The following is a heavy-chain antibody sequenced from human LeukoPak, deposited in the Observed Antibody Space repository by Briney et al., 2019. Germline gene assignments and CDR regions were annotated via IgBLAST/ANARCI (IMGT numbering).Heavy chain of an antibody. CDR1: GGSISSYY. CDR2: IYTSGST. D-gene: IGHD3-10*01. CDR3: ARGMPYYYGSDLPYYYYMDV. Sequence: SETLSLTCTVSGGSISSYYWSWIRQPAGKGLEWIGRIYTSGSTTYNPSLKSRVTISVDTSKNQFSLKLSSVTAADTAVYYCARGMPYYYGSDLPYYYYMDVWGKGTTVTISS. J-gene: IGHJ6*03. V-gene: IGHV4-4*07.